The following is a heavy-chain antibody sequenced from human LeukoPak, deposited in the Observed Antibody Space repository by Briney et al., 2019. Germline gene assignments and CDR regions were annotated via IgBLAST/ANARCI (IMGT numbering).Heavy chain of an antibody. V-gene: IGHV4-34*01. Sequence: SETLSLTCAVYGGSFSGYYWSWIRQPPGKGLEWIGEINQSGSTNYNPSLKSRVTISVDTSKNQFSLKLSSVTAADTAVYYCAREWVAAAGTYWFDPWGQGTLVTVSS. CDR1: GGSFSGYY. CDR3: AREWVAAAGTYWFDP. CDR2: INQSGST. D-gene: IGHD6-13*01. J-gene: IGHJ5*02.